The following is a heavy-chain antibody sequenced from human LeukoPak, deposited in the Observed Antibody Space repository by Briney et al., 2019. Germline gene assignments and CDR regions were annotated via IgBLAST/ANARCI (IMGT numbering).Heavy chain of an antibody. CDR2: IYYSGST. CDR3: ARWRYYGMDV. V-gene: IGHV4-39*01. J-gene: IGHJ6*02. CDR1: GGSISSSSYY. Sequence: PSETLSLTCTVSGGSISSSSYYWGWIRQPPGKGLEWIGSIYYSGSTYYNPSLKSRVTISVDTSKNQFSLKLSSVTAADTAVYYCARWRYYGMDVWGQGTTVTVSS.